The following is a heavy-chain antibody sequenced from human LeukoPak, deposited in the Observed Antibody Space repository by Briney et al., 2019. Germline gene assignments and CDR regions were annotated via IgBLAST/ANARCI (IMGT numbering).Heavy chain of an antibody. D-gene: IGHD3-22*01. CDR2: IYYSGST. V-gene: IGHV4-59*01. J-gene: IGHJ4*02. Sequence: PSETLSLTCTVSGGSISSYYWSWIRQPPGKGLEWIGYIYYSGSTNYNPSLKSRVTISVDTSKNQFSLKLSSVTAADTAVYYCARDGSGSGYYAYWGQGTLVTVSS. CDR1: GGSISSYY. CDR3: ARDGSGSGYYAY.